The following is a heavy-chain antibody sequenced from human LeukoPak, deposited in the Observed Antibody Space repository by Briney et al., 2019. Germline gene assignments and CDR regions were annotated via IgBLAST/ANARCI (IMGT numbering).Heavy chain of an antibody. CDR3: YPFDY. J-gene: IGHJ4*02. Sequence: ASVKVSCKASGYTFTGYYMHWVRQAPGQGLEWMGWINPNSGGTNYAQKFQGRVTMTRDTSFSTAYMELSRLRSDDYDSSGYYPFDYWGQGTLVTVSS. CDR2: INPNSGGT. D-gene: IGHD3-22*01. V-gene: IGHV1-2*02. CDR1: GYTFTGYY.